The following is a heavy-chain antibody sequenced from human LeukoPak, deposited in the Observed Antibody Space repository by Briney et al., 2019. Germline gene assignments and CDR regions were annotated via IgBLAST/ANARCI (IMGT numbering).Heavy chain of an antibody. V-gene: IGHV3-11*01. CDR3: ARGHYGLDV. J-gene: IGHJ6*02. CDR1: GFTFGDHY. CDR2: TYNSDSNT. Sequence: GGSLRLSCAASGFTFGDHYMSWIRQAPGKGLEWISYTYNSDSNTYYAASVKGRFTMSRDNAKNSGFLQMNSLRVEDTAVYFCARGHYGLDVWGQGTTVTVSS.